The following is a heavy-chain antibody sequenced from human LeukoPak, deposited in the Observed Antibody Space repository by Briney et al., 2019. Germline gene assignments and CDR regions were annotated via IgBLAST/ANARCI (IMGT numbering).Heavy chain of an antibody. CDR2: MNPNSGNT. CDR1: GYTFTSYD. D-gene: IGHD3-9*01. CDR3: ARATGKDILTGRKLDN. V-gene: IGHV1-8*01. Sequence: ASVKVSCKASGYTFTSYDINWVRQATGQGLEWMGWMNPNSGNTGYAQKFQGRVTMTRNTSISIAYMELSSLRSDDTAVYYCARATGKDILTGRKLDNWVQGTLVTVSS. J-gene: IGHJ4*02.